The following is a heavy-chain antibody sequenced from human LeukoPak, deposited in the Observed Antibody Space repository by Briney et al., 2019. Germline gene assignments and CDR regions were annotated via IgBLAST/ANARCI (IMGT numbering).Heavy chain of an antibody. V-gene: IGHV3-23*01. CDR3: AKVAVVVVVPAAIRWFDP. J-gene: IGHJ5*02. Sequence: PGGSLRLSCAASGFTFSSYAMSWVRQAPGKGLEWVSAISGSGRSTYYADSVKGRFTISRDNSKNTLYLQMNNLRAEDTAVYYCAKVAVVVVVPAAIRWFDPWGQGTLVTVSS. CDR1: GFTFSSYA. D-gene: IGHD2-2*02. CDR2: ISGSGRST.